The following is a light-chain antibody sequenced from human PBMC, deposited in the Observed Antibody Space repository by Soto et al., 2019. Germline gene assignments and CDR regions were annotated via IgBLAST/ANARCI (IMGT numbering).Light chain of an antibody. Sequence: IQLTQSPSSRSASIGDRVTITCRASQDINSYLAWYQQKPGKAPNLLIYEASILQRGVPSRFSGSISGTDFTLTISSLQAEDFATYYCQQTRSYPSTFXGGTKVDIK. CDR3: QQTRSYPST. V-gene: IGKV1-9*01. CDR2: EAS. CDR1: QDINSY. J-gene: IGKJ4*01.